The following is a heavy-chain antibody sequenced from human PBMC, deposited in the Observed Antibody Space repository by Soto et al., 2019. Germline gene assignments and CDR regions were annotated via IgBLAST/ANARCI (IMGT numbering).Heavy chain of an antibody. CDR1: GFTFSSYG. D-gene: IGHD3-9*01. CDR3: AKRGRHYDILTGMDV. J-gene: IGHJ6*02. Sequence: PGGSLRLSCAASGFTFSSYGMHWVRQAPGKGLEWVAVISYDGSNKYYADSVKGRFTISRDNSKNTLYLQMNSLRAEDTAVYYCAKRGRHYDILTGMDVWGQGTTVTVS. CDR2: ISYDGSNK. V-gene: IGHV3-30*18.